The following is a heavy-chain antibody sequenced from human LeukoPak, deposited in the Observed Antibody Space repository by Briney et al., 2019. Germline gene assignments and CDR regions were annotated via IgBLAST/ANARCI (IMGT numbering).Heavy chain of an antibody. CDR3: AKLRYFDWSNFDY. CDR2: ISGSGGST. D-gene: IGHD3-9*01. J-gene: IGHJ4*02. V-gene: IGHV3-23*01. Sequence: GGSLSLSCAASGFTFSIYAMSWLRQAPGKGLEWVSAISGSGGSTYCADSVKGRFTISRDNYKNTLYLQMNSLRVEDTAVYYCAKLRYFDWSNFDYWGQGTLVTVSS. CDR1: GFTFSIYA.